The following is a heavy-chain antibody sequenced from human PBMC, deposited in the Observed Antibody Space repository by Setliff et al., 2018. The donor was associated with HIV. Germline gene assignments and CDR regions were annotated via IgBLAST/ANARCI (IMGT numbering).Heavy chain of an antibody. Sequence: SETLSLTCVVSGYSISSSYWWGWIRQPPGKGLEWIGRIYTSGSTNYNPSLKSRVTMSVDTSKNQFSLKLSSVTAADTAVYYCARDPRDYYGSGSSPGYYYYMDVWGTGTTVTVSS. CDR3: ARDPRDYYGSGSSPGYYYYMDV. D-gene: IGHD3-10*01. J-gene: IGHJ6*03. V-gene: IGHV4-28*03. CDR1: GYSISSSYW. CDR2: IYTSGST.